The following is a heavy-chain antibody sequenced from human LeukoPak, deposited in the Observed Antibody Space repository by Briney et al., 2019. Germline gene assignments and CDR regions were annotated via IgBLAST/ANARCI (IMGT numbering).Heavy chain of an antibody. CDR3: ARVASSSPDLYYFDN. CDR2: ISSSSSYI. D-gene: IGHD6-6*01. J-gene: IGHJ4*02. Sequence: GGSLRLSCAASGFTFSSYSMNWVRQAPGKGLEWVSSISSSSSYIYYADSVKGRFTISRDNAKNSLYLQMNSLRAEDTAVYYCARVASSSPDLYYFDNWGQGTLVTVSS. CDR1: GFTFSSYS. V-gene: IGHV3-21*01.